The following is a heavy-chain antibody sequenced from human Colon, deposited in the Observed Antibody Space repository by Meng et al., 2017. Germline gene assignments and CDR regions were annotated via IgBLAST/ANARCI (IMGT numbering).Heavy chain of an antibody. D-gene: IGHD2-2*01. CDR2: INHSGST. CDR3: ASGRKYCSSTSCYGQFDY. V-gene: IGHV4-34*01. Sequence: QVQLQQWGAGLWKPSETLSLPCAVYGGSFSGYYWSWIRQPPGKGLEWIGEINHSGSTNYNPSLKSRVTISVDKSKNQFSLKLSSVTAADTAVYYCASGRKYCSSTSCYGQFDYWGQGTLVTVSS. CDR1: GGSFSGYY. J-gene: IGHJ4*02.